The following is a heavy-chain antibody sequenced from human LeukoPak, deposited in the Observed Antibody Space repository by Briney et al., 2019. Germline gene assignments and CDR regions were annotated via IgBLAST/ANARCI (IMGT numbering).Heavy chain of an antibody. V-gene: IGHV3-23*01. J-gene: IGHJ6*02. CDR1: GFTFSSYA. CDR3: AKLVGQHYYYGMDV. CDR2: ISGSGGST. Sequence: GGSLRLSCAASGFTFSSYAMSWVRQAPGKGLEWVPAISGSGGSTYYADSVKGRFTISRDNSKNTLYLQMNSLRAEDTAVYYCAKLVGQHYYYGMDVWGQGTTVTVSS. D-gene: IGHD1-26*01.